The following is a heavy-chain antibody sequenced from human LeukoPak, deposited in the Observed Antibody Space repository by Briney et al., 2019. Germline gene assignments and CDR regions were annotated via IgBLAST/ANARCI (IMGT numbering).Heavy chain of an antibody. V-gene: IGHV3-30-3*01. CDR3: AREGVTYYDLWMEDY. J-gene: IGHJ4*02. CDR1: GFTFSSYA. D-gene: IGHD3-3*01. CDR2: ISYDGSNK. Sequence: PGGSLRLSCAASGFTFSSYAMHWVRQAPGKGLEWVAVISYDGSNKYHADSVKGRFTISRDNSKNTLYLQMNSLRAEDTAVYYCAREGVTYYDLWMEDYWGQGTLVTVSS.